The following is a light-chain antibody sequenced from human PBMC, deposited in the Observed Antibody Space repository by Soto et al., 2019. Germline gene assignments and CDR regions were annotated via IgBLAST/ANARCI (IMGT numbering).Light chain of an antibody. CDR3: MQALQTLT. Sequence: DFVMTQSPLSLPVTPGEPASISCRSSQSLLHSNGYNYLDWYLQKPGQSPQLLIYLGSNRASGVPDRFSGSGSSTDFTLKISRVEAEDVGVYYRMQALQTLTFGGGTKVDIK. CDR1: QSLLHSNGYNY. V-gene: IGKV2-28*01. J-gene: IGKJ4*01. CDR2: LGS.